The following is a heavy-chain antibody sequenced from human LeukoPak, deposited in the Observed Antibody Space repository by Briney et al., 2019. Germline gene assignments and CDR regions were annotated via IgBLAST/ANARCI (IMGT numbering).Heavy chain of an antibody. CDR3: AKATAGVVATTGFDS. J-gene: IGHJ5*01. Sequence: PSETLSLTCTVSGASISTSYWNWIRQPAGKGLEWIGRIYISGSPKYNPSLKSRATMSVDTSKNHFSLKLRSVTAADTAVYYCAKATAGVVATTGFDSWGHGTLVTVAS. CDR1: GASISTSY. D-gene: IGHD1-26*01. V-gene: IGHV4-4*07. CDR2: IYISGSP.